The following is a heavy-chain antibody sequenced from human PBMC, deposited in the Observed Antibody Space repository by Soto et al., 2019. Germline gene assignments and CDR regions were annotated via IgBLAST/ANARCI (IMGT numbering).Heavy chain of an antibody. V-gene: IGHV4-34*01. D-gene: IGHD3-10*01. CDR2: INHSGST. CDR3: ARVGYYGSGSHYRSWFAP. Sequence: PSETLSLTCAVYGGSFSGYYWSWIRQPPGKGLEWIGEINHSGSTNYNPSLKSRVTISVDTSKNQFSLKLSSVTAADTAVYYCARVGYYGSGSHYRSWFAPWGQGTRVPVSS. CDR1: GGSFSGYY. J-gene: IGHJ5*02.